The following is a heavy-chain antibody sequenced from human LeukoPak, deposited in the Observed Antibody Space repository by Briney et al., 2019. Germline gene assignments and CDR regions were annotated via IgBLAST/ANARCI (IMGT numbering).Heavy chain of an antibody. CDR3: AKGGYCGGDCYSSWFDP. V-gene: IGHV3-23*01. CDR1: GFTFTTYA. J-gene: IGHJ5*02. CDR2: ISDSGGST. Sequence: AGGSLRLSCAASGFTFTTYAMTWVRQAPGKGLEWVSTISDSGGSTYYADSVKGRFTISRDNSKNTLYLQMNSLRAEDTAVYYCAKGGYCGGDCYSSWFDPLGPGNPGHRLL. D-gene: IGHD2-21*02.